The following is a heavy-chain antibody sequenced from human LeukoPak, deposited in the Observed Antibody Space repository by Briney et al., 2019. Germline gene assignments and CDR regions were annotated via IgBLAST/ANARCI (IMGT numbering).Heavy chain of an antibody. Sequence: GGSLRLSCAASGFTFSTYSMNWLRLAPGKGLEWVSAISGSGGSTYYADSVKGRFTISRDNSKNTLYLQMNSLRAEDTAVYYCAKDGRGEWELGGGFDFDYWGQGTLVTVSS. CDR3: AKDGRGEWELGGGFDFDY. CDR1: GFTFSTYS. V-gene: IGHV3-23*01. D-gene: IGHD1-26*01. CDR2: ISGSGGST. J-gene: IGHJ4*02.